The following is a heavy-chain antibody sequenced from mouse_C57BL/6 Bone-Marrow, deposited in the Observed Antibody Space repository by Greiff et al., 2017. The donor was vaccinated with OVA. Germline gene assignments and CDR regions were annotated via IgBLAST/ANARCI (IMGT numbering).Heavy chain of an antibody. J-gene: IGHJ1*03. CDR1: GFTFSDFY. D-gene: IGHD3-3*01. V-gene: IGHV7-1*01. CDR3: ARGAGGGYFDV. CDR2: SRNKANDYTT. Sequence: EVQGVESGGGLVQSGRSLRLSCATSGFTFSDFYMEWVRQAPGKGLEWIAASRNKANDYTTEYSASVKGRFIVSRETSQSILYLQMNALRAEDTAIYYCARGAGGGYFDVWGTGTTVTVSS.